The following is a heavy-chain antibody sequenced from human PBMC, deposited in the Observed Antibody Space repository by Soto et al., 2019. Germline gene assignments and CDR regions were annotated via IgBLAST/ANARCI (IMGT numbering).Heavy chain of an antibody. Sequence: QVQLVGSGGGVVQPGRSLRLSCAASGFTFSSYAMHWVRQAPGKGLEWVAVISYDGSNKYYADSVKGRFTISRDNSKNTLYLQMNSLRAEDTAVYYCARVRQIYGMDVWGQGTTVTVSS. CDR2: ISYDGSNK. V-gene: IGHV3-30-3*01. J-gene: IGHJ6*02. CDR3: ARVRQIYGMDV. CDR1: GFTFSSYA.